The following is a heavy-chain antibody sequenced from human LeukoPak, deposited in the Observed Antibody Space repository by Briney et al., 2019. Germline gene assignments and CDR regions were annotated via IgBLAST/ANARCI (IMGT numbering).Heavy chain of an antibody. CDR1: GGSISSSSYY. J-gene: IGHJ5*02. V-gene: IGHV4-39*07. CDR3: ARKGATVTTFDP. D-gene: IGHD4-17*01. Sequence: SETLSLTCTVSGGSISSSSYYWGWIRQPPGKGLEWIGSIYYSGSTYYNPSLKSRVTISVDTSKNQFSLKLSSVTAADTAVYYCARKGATVTTFDPWGQGTLVTVSS. CDR2: IYYSGST.